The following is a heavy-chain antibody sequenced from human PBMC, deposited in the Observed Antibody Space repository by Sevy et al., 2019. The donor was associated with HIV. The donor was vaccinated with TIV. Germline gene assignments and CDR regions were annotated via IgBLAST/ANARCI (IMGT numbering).Heavy chain of an antibody. V-gene: IGHV3-43D*03. CDR3: AKGRSVGYSNGTATWIPDL. CDR2: ITWDGGDA. Sequence: GGSLRLSCAASGFTFADYSMHWVRQAPGKGLEWVSVITWDGGDAYYAKSVEGRFTISRDNSKDSLHLQMNSLRPDDTGLYYCAKGRSVGYSNGTATWIPDLWGPGTLVTVSS. CDR1: GFTFADYS. D-gene: IGHD4-4*01. J-gene: IGHJ5*02.